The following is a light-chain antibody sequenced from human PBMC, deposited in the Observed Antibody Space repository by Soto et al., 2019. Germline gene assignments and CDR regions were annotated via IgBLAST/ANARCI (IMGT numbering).Light chain of an antibody. J-gene: IGLJ1*01. CDR3: RSYTSSSTYA. V-gene: IGLV2-14*01. CDR1: SSDVGGYNY. CDR2: EVS. Sequence: QCLLTQPASVSGSPGQSITISCTGTSSDVGGYNYVSWSQQHPGKAPQLMIYEVSNRPSGVSNRFSGSKSGNTASLTISGLQAEDEADYYCRSYTSSSTYAFGTGTKVTVL.